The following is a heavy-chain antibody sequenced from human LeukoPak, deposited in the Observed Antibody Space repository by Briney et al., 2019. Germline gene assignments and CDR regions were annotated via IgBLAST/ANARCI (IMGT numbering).Heavy chain of an antibody. Sequence: GGSLRLSCAVSGFTFSDYYMSWIRQAPGKGLEWVSYISSSGSTIYYADSVKGRFTISRDNAKNSLYLQMNSLRAEDTAVYYCARVSPLNYFDYWGQGTLVTVSS. CDR1: GFTFSDYY. V-gene: IGHV3-11*01. J-gene: IGHJ4*02. CDR2: ISSSGSTI. CDR3: ARVSPLNYFDY.